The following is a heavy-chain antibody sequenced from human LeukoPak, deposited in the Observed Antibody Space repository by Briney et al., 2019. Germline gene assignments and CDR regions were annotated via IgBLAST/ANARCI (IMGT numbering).Heavy chain of an antibody. CDR2: IYHSGST. V-gene: IGHV4-4*02. CDR3: ARRTYFDL. CDR1: GGSISSSNW. Sequence: PSETLSLTCAVSGGSISSSNWWSWVRQPPGKGLEWIGEIYHSGSTNYNPSLKSRVTISVDTSKNQFSLKLNAVTAADTAVYYCARRTYFDLWGRGTLVTVSS. J-gene: IGHJ2*01.